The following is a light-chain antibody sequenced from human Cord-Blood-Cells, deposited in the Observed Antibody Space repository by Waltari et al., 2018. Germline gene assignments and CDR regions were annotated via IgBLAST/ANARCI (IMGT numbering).Light chain of an antibody. V-gene: IGKV3-20*01. Sequence: EIVLTQSPGTLCLSPGERAPLSCRPSQSVSSSYLAWYQQKPGQAPRLLIYGASSRATGIPDRFSGSGSGTDFTLTISRLEPEDFAVYYCQQYGSSRWTFGQGTKVEIK. CDR1: QSVSSSY. CDR2: GAS. J-gene: IGKJ1*01. CDR3: QQYGSSRWT.